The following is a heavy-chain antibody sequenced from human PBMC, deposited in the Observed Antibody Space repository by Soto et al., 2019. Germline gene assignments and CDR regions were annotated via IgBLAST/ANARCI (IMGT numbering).Heavy chain of an antibody. CDR3: ARNGALDY. J-gene: IGHJ4*02. D-gene: IGHD2-8*01. CDR1: GGSISSGDYY. V-gene: IGHV4-30-4*01. CDR2: ILYSGTT. Sequence: LSLTCTVSGGSISSGDYYWSWIRQPPGKGLEWIGYILYSGTTNYNPSLESRLTISVDTSKNQFSLKLTSVTAADTAVYYCARNGALDYWGRGTLVTVSS.